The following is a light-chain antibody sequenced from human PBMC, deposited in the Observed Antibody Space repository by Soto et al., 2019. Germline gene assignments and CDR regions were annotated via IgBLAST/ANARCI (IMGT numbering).Light chain of an antibody. CDR3: QPYNNWPPMYT. CDR2: GAS. V-gene: IGKV3-15*01. CDR1: QSVSSN. Sequence: EIVMTQSPATLSVSPGERATLSCRASQSVSSNLAWYQQKPGQAPRLLIDGASTRATSIPATFSGSGSGTDFTPTITTLQSEDFPLYYYQPYNNWPPMYTIGQGTKVEIK. J-gene: IGKJ2*01.